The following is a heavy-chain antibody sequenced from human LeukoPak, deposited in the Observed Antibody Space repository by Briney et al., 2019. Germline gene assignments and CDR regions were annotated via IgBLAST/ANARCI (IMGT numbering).Heavy chain of an antibody. V-gene: IGHV5-51*01. CDR3: ARWGGYCTGGSCYPLYYFDS. D-gene: IGHD2-15*01. Sequence: KSGESLKISCKCSGYSFTSYWIGWVRQMPGKGLEWMGIIHPPDSDTRYSPSFQGQVTISADKSISTAYLQWNSLKASDTAMYYCARWGGYCTGGSCYPLYYFDSWGQGTLVTVSS. J-gene: IGHJ4*02. CDR2: IHPPDSDT. CDR1: GYSFTSYW.